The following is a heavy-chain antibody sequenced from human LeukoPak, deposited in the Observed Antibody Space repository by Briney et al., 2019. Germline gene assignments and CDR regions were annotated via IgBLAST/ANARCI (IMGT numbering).Heavy chain of an antibody. D-gene: IGHD6-13*01. J-gene: IGHJ6*02. CDR2: IYYGRST. CDR1: GGSITSNNYY. Sequence: SETLSLTCTVSGGSITSNNYYWGWIRQPPGKGLEYIGSIYYGRSTYYNPSLKSRVTISVDTSKNQFSLKLSSVTAADTAVYYCARLGSSSWYSKYGMDVWGQGTTVTVSS. CDR3: ARLGSSSWYSKYGMDV. V-gene: IGHV4-39*07.